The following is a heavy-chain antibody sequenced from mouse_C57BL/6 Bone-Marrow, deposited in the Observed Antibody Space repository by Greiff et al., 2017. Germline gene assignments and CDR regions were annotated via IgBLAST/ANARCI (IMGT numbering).Heavy chain of an antibody. CDR3: VTSNYYGSSYDRYFDV. Sequence: DVKLVESGGGLVQPKGSLKLSCAASGFSFNTYAMNWVRQAPGKGLEWVARIRSKSNNYATYYADSVKDRFTISRDDSESMLYLQMNNLKTEDTAMYYCVTSNYYGSSYDRYFDVWGTGTTVTVSS. CDR2: IRSKSNNYAT. J-gene: IGHJ1*03. D-gene: IGHD1-1*01. V-gene: IGHV10-1*01. CDR1: GFSFNTYA.